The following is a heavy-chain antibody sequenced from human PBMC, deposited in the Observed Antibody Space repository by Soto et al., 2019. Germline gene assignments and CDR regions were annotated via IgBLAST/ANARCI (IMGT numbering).Heavy chain of an antibody. D-gene: IGHD2-2*01. CDR2: VSFRGDI. Sequence: LRLSCTASGFMFSSYTMNWVRQAPGKGLEWVSSVSFRGDIYYADSLEGRFTISRDDAKNSLYLQMNSLRAEDTAVYYCARGCSSASCYYYWGQGTLVTVSS. CDR1: GFMFSSYT. V-gene: IGHV3-21*01. CDR3: ARGCSSASCYYY. J-gene: IGHJ4*02.